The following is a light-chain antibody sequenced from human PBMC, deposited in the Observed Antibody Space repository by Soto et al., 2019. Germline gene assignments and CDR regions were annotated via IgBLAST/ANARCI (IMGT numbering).Light chain of an antibody. CDR3: QQYNSYSRNT. CDR1: QSISSW. J-gene: IGKJ2*01. Sequence: DIQMTQSPSTLSASVGDRVTITCRASQSISSWLAWYQQKPGKAPKLLIYKASSLESGGPSRFSGSGSGTEFTLTISSLQPDDFASYYCQQYNSYSRNTFSQGTKLEIK. V-gene: IGKV1-5*03. CDR2: KAS.